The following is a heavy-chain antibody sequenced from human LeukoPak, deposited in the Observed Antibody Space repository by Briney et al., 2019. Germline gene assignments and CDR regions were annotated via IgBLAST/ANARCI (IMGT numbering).Heavy chain of an antibody. V-gene: IGHV4-39*07. J-gene: IGHJ5*02. CDR1: GGSISTSSYY. CDR2: IYYSGST. CDR3: ARVQTYYDILTGYFRGAVSGNWFDP. Sequence: PSETLSLTCTVSGGSISTSSYYWGWIRQPPGKGLEWIGSIYYSGSTYYNPSLKSRVTISVDTSKNQFSLKLSSVTAADTAVYYCARVQTYYDILTGYFRGAVSGNWFDPWGQGTLVTVSS. D-gene: IGHD3-9*01.